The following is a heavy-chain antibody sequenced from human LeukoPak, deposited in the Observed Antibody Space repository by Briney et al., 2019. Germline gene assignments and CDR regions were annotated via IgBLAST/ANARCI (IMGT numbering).Heavy chain of an antibody. D-gene: IGHD1-26*01. J-gene: IGHJ1*01. CDR1: GFTVSNNR. CDR2: IYSDGNT. CDR3: VREREGSNSEH. V-gene: IGHV3-53*01. Sequence: GGSLRLSCAASGFTVSNNRLSWVRQAPGMGLEWVSTIYSDGNTYYPDSVKGRFTISRDGSKNTLYLQLNSLRTEDTAIYYCVREREGSNSEHWGQGTLVTVST.